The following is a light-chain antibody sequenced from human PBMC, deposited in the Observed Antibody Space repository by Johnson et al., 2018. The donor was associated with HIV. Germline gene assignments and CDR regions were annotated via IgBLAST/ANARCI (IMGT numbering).Light chain of an antibody. CDR1: SSNIENYF. V-gene: IGLV1-51*01. J-gene: IGLJ1*01. CDR2: DNN. Sequence: QTVLTQPPSVSAAPGQRVNISCSGHSSNIENYFVSWYQQLQGTAPKLLIYDNNKRPSGIPDRFSGSKSGTSATLGITGLQTGDEADYYCGTWGGVFGTGTKVTVL. CDR3: GTWGGV.